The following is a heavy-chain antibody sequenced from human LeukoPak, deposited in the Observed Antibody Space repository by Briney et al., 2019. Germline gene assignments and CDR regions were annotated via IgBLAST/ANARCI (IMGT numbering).Heavy chain of an antibody. CDR1: GYTFTSYD. Sequence: ASVKVSCKASGYTFTSYDINWVRQATGQGLEWMGWMNPNSGNTGYAQKFQGRVTMTRNTSISTAYMELSSLRSEDTAVYYCAKGSEYCSSTSCPSDAFDIWGQGTMVTVSS. D-gene: IGHD2-2*01. CDR3: AKGSEYCSSTSCPSDAFDI. CDR2: MNPNSGNT. V-gene: IGHV1-8*01. J-gene: IGHJ3*02.